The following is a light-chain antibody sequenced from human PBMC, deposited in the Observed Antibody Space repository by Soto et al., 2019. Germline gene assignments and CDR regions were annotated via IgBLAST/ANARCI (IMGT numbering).Light chain of an antibody. CDR3: QQYASTPAT. CDR1: QSVSSSY. V-gene: IGKV3-20*01. Sequence: DIVLPQSPGTLSLSPGERATLSCRSSQSVSSSYLAWYQQKPGQAPRLLIYGASSRATGIPDRFSGSGSGTDFTLTISRLKPEDFAVYYCQQYASTPATFGQGTKVDIK. CDR2: GAS. J-gene: IGKJ1*01.